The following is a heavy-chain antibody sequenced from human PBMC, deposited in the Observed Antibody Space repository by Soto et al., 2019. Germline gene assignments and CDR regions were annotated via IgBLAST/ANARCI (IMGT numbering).Heavy chain of an antibody. J-gene: IGHJ4*02. D-gene: IGHD3-16*01. CDR1: GDSFKSSSYF. CDR2: IYYTGST. V-gene: IGHV4-39*01. CDR3: ARQRKIIRWGGYFDY. Sequence: SETLSLTCTVAGDSFKSSSYFWAWIRQPPGKGLGWIASIYYTGSTYYNPSLESRVTISVHTSKNQFSLKLTSVTAADTALYYCARQRKIIRWGGYFDYWGQATLVTVSS.